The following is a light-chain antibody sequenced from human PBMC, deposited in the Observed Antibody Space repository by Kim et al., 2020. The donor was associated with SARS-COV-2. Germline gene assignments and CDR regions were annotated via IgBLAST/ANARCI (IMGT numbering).Light chain of an antibody. J-gene: IGKJ1*01. CDR2: AAS. CDR1: QGIRND. V-gene: IGKV1-17*01. Sequence: GSVGDRVTITCRASQGIRNDLGWYKKKPEKDPKRLLYAASSLQSGVPSRFSGSVSGTEFTLTISSLQPEDFATYYCLQHNSYTRKFGQGTKVDIK. CDR3: LQHNSYTRK.